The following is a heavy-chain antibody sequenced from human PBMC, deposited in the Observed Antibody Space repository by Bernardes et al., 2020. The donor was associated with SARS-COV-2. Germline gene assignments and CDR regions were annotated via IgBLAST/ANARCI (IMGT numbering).Heavy chain of an antibody. D-gene: IGHD2-21*02. CDR1: GFTFSSYS. CDR2: ISSSSSTI. V-gene: IGHV3-48*01. CDR3: ARDRECGGDCYSRSRDAFDI. Sequence: GGSLRLSCAASGFTFSSYSMNWVRQAPGKGLEWVSYISSSSSTIYYADSVKGRFTISRDNAKNSLYLQMNSLRAEDTAVYYCARDRECGGDCYSRSRDAFDIWGQGTMVTVSS. J-gene: IGHJ3*02.